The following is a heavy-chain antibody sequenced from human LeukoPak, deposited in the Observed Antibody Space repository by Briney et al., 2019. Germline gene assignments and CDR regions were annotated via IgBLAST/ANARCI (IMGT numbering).Heavy chain of an antibody. Sequence: PGGSLRLSCAASGLSFSSYAMSWGRQAPGKGLEWVSYISSSGSTIYYADSVKSRFTISRDNAKNSLYLQMNSLRDEDTAVYYCARDSRGYYSHFDYWGQGTLVTVSS. CDR1: GLSFSSYA. D-gene: IGHD3-22*01. V-gene: IGHV3-48*02. CDR3: ARDSRGYYSHFDY. J-gene: IGHJ4*02. CDR2: ISSSGSTI.